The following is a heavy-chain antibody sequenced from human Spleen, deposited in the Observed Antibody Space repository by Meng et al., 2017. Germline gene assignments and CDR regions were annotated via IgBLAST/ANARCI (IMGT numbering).Heavy chain of an antibody. D-gene: IGHD6-13*01. V-gene: IGHV5-51*01. Sequence: GEALKTSCKGSGYSFTSYWIGWVRQMPGKGLEWMGIIYPGDSDTRYSPSFQGQVTISADSSISTAYLQWSNLKASDTAMYYCTRRGQQLVQKAFDIWGQGTMVTVSS. J-gene: IGHJ3*02. CDR1: GYSFTSYW. CDR3: TRRGQQLVQKAFDI. CDR2: IYPGDSDT.